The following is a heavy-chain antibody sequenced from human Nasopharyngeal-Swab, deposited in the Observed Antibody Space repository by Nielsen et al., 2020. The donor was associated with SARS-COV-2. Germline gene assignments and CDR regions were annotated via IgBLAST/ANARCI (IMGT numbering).Heavy chain of an antibody. J-gene: IGHJ6*02. V-gene: IGHV4-34*01. D-gene: IGHD3-10*01. CDR3: ASSPLWFGDPEHVMDV. Sequence: PGKGLEWIGEINHSGSTNYNPSLKSRVTISVDTSKNQFSLKLSSVTAADTAVYYCASSPLWFGDPEHVMDVWGQGTPVTVSS. CDR2: INHSGST.